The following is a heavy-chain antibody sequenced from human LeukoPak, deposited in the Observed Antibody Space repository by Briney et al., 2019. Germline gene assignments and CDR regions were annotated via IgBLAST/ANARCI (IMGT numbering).Heavy chain of an antibody. CDR2: IIPIFGTA. V-gene: IGHV1-69*13. CDR3: ARDQRAYCGGDCYHFDY. J-gene: IGHJ4*02. CDR1: GGTFSSYA. Sequence: GASVKVSCKASGGTFSSYAISWVRQAPGQGLEWMGGIIPIFGTANYAQKFQGRVTITADESTSTAYMELSSLRSEDTAVYYCARDQRAYCGGDCYHFDYWGQGTLVTVSS. D-gene: IGHD2-21*02.